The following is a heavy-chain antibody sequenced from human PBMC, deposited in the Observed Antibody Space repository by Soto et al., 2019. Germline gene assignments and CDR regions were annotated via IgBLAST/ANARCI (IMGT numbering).Heavy chain of an antibody. D-gene: IGHD1-1*01. Sequence: ASVKVSCKASGYTFTSYVISWVRQAPGQGLEWMGWISAYNGNTNYAQKLQGRVTMTTDTSTSTAYMELRSLRSDDTAVYYCERGPTGKPRQRFEPWGQGHVVNGSS. CDR1: GYTFTSYV. CDR3: ERGPTGKPRQRFEP. J-gene: IGHJ5*02. CDR2: ISAYNGNT. V-gene: IGHV1-18*01.